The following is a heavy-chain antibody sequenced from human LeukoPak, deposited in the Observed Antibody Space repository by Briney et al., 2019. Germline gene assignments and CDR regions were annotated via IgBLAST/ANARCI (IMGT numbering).Heavy chain of an antibody. J-gene: IGHJ3*02. CDR3: AEEGENYAFDI. Sequence: GGSLRLSCAASGFTFSSYSMTWVCQAPGKGLEWVSAISGSGGSTYYADSVKGRFTISRDNSKNTLYLQMNSLRAEDTAIYYCAEEGENYAFDIWGQGTMVTVSS. V-gene: IGHV3-23*01. CDR2: ISGSGGST. CDR1: GFTFSSYS. D-gene: IGHD2-21*01.